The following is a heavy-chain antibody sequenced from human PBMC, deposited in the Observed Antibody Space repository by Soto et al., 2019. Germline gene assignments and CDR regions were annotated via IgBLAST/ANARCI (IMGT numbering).Heavy chain of an antibody. Sequence: PGGSLRLSCVASGFTFSNSAMSWVRHVPGKGLEWAAGIRSSGGHTNYADSVKGRFTISRDNSKDKLYLQMNSLRAADTALYYCAKVQEFCGFNCYIVDSWGQGVLVTVSS. CDR1: GFTFSNSA. V-gene: IGHV3-23*01. CDR3: AKVQEFCGFNCYIVDS. J-gene: IGHJ4*02. D-gene: IGHD2-21*02. CDR2: IRSSGGHT.